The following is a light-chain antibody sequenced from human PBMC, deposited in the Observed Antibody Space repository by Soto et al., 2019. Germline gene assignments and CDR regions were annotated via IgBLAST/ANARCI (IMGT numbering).Light chain of an antibody. CDR1: TSDVGGYNY. V-gene: IGLV2-14*01. CDR3: CSYTSSDTHLL. CDR2: EVI. J-gene: IGLJ3*02. Sequence: QSVLTQPASVSGSPGQSITISCTGSTSDVGGYNYVSWYQQHPDKAPKLMIYEVINRPSGVSSRFSGSKSGNTASLTISGLQAEDEADYYCCSYTSSDTHLLFGGGTQLTVL.